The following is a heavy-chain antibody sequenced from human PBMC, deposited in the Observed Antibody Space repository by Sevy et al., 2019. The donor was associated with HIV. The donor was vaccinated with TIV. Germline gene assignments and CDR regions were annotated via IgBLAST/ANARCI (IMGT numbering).Heavy chain of an antibody. CDR2: IYTSGST. CDR3: ARGSIYLYYYYGMDV. V-gene: IGHV4-61*02. J-gene: IGHJ6*02. D-gene: IGHD2-21*01. Sequence: SETLSLTCTVSGGSISSGSYYWSWIRQPAGKGLEWIGRIYTSGSTNYNPSLKGRVTMSVDTSKNQFSLKLSSVTAADTAVYYCARGSIYLYYYYGMDVWGQETTVTV. CDR1: GGSISSGSYY.